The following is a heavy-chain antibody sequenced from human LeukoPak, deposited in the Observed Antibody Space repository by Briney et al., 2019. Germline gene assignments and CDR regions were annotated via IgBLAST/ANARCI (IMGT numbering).Heavy chain of an antibody. CDR2: ISGSGGST. V-gene: IGHV3-21*01. J-gene: IGHJ4*02. CDR1: GFTFSNYN. D-gene: IGHD3-10*01. CDR3: ARDVLLWFGGDY. Sequence: PGGSLRLSCAASGFTFSNYNMNWVRQGPGKGLEWVSAISGSGGSTYYADSVKGRFTISRDNAKNSLYLQMNSLRAEDTAVYYCARDVLLWFGGDYWGQGTLVTVSS.